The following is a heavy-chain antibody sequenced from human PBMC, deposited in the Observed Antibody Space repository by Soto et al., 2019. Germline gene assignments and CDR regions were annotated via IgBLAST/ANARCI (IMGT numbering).Heavy chain of an antibody. V-gene: IGHV4-61*01. J-gene: IGHJ4*02. CDR2: IYHTGTT. D-gene: IGHD6-13*01. CDR1: GGSVSSSFFY. CDR3: ARLTTSSGWSIFDS. Sequence: SETLSLTCTVSGGSVSSSFFYWSWVRQPPGQRLEWIGYIYHTGTTNYNPSLASRVAMSVDTSKKQFTLNLRSLTAADTARYYCARLTTSSGWSIFDSWGQGMLVTVSS.